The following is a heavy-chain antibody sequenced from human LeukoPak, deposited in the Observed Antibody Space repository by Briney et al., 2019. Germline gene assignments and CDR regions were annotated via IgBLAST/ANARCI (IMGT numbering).Heavy chain of an antibody. J-gene: IGHJ2*01. CDR3: ARDQGAARPWYFDL. Sequence: GRSLRLSCAASGFNFRNYGMHWVRQAPGKGLEWVAVIWYDGGNKYDEDSVKGRFTISRENAKSMLYLQMNSLRAEDTAVYYCARDQGAARPWYFDLWGRGTLVTVSS. V-gene: IGHV3-33*01. CDR2: IWYDGGNK. D-gene: IGHD6-6*01. CDR1: GFNFRNYG.